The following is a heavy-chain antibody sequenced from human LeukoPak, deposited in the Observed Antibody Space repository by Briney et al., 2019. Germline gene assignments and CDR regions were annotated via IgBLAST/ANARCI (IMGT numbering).Heavy chain of an antibody. D-gene: IGHD6-19*01. J-gene: IGHJ4*02. Sequence: GGSLRLSCAASGFTVSSNYMSWVRQAPGKGLEWVSVIYSGGSTYYADSVKGRFTISRDNSKNTLYLQMNSLRAEDTAVYYCAKDRSFGSGWSKVLPTLDYGGQGTLVTVSS. CDR2: IYSGGST. V-gene: IGHV3-53*05. CDR1: GFTVSSNY. CDR3: AKDRSFGSGWSKVLPTLDY.